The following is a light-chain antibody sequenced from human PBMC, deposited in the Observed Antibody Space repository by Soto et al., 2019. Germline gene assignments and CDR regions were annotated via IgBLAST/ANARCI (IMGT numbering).Light chain of an antibody. V-gene: IGLV1-36*01. CDR3: AAWDDSLNGVV. CDR1: GCNIANHD. J-gene: IGLJ2*01. Sequence: QSVLTQPPSVSEAPRQRVTISCSGSGCNIANHDVTWFQQLPGKAPKLLIYYDDLVPSGVSDRFSGSKSGTSASLAISGLQSEDEADYYCAAWDDSLNGVVFGGGTKLTVL. CDR2: YDD.